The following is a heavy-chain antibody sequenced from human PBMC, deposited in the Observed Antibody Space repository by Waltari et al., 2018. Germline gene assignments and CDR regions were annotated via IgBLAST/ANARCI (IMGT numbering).Heavy chain of an antibody. CDR2: IYTSGST. Sequence: QVQLQESGPGLVKPSQTLSLTCPVSGGSISSGSYYWSWIRQPAGKGLEWIGRIYTSGSTNYNPSLKSRVTISVDTSKNTVFLQLNSLRADDTAVYFCARKAGSGYPYGPFYYDNWGQGTLVTVSS. CDR3: ARKAGSGYPYGPFYYDN. V-gene: IGHV4-61*02. J-gene: IGHJ4*02. CDR1: GGSISSGSYY. D-gene: IGHD5-12*01.